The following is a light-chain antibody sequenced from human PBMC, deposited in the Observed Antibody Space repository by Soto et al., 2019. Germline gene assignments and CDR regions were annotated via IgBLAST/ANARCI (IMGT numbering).Light chain of an antibody. V-gene: IGLV2-14*01. Sequence: QSALTQPASVSGSPGQSITISCTGTSSDVGGYNYVSWYQQHPGKAPKLMIYEFSNRPSGVSNRFSGSKSGNTASLTISGLQAEDEADYYCSSYTSSSTLVFGTGTKLT. CDR1: SSDVGGYNY. J-gene: IGLJ1*01. CDR2: EFS. CDR3: SSYTSSSTLV.